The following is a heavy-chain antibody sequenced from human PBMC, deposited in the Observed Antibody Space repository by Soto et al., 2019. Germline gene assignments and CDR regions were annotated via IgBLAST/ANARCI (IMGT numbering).Heavy chain of an antibody. CDR3: ARDTYSGRPPFASPADY. Sequence: GGSLRLSCAASGFTFSSYAMHWVRQAPGKGLEWVAVISYDGSNKYYADSVKGRFTISRDNSKNTLYLQMNSLRAEDTAVYYCARDTYSGRPPFASPADYWGQGTLVTVSS. D-gene: IGHD1-26*01. J-gene: IGHJ4*02. CDR1: GFTFSSYA. V-gene: IGHV3-30-3*01. CDR2: ISYDGSNK.